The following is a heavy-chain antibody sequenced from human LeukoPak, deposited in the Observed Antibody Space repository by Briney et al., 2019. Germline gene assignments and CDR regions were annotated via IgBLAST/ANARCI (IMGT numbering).Heavy chain of an antibody. CDR3: ARWSTVYSGYDPNLGGFDY. V-gene: IGHV3-48*03. CDR2: ISSRGSTI. D-gene: IGHD5-12*01. CDR1: GFTFSSYE. Sequence: GGSLRLSCAASGFTFSSYEMNWVRQAPGKGREWVSYISSRGSTIYYADSVKGRFTISRDNAKTSLYLQMNSLRAEDTAVYYCARWSTVYSGYDPNLGGFDYWGQGTLVTVSS. J-gene: IGHJ4*02.